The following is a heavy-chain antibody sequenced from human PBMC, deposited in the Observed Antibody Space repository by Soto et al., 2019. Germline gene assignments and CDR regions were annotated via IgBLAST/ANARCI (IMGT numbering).Heavy chain of an antibody. CDR2: IDSGGTT. D-gene: IGHD2-2*01. V-gene: IGHV3-66*01. Sequence: HPGGSLRLSCAASGFTVSYNYISWVRQAPGKGPEWVSSIDSGGTTYYADSVKGRFTMSRDNPKNTLYLQMTSLRVEDTAVYYCARDQGYCTTTSCYADGWFGPWGQGTLVTVSS. CDR1: GFTVSYNY. J-gene: IGHJ5*02. CDR3: ARDQGYCTTTSCYADGWFGP.